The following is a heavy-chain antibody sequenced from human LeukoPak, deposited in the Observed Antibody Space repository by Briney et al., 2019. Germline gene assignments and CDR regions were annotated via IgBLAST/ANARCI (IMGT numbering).Heavy chain of an antibody. V-gene: IGHV3-30*01. CDR3: ARDSTYYYASGSSGPHYFDY. Sequence: GGSLRLSCAASGFTFSTYAMHWVRQAPGKGLEWVAVISYDGSNTYYADSVKGRFTISRDNSKNTLYLQLNSLRAEDTAVYYCARDSTYYYASGSSGPHYFDYWGQGTLVTVSS. CDR2: ISYDGSNT. J-gene: IGHJ4*02. CDR1: GFTFSTYA. D-gene: IGHD3-10*01.